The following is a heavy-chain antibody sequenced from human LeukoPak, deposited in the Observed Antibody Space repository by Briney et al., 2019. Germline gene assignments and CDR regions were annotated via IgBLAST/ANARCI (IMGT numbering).Heavy chain of an antibody. CDR2: IRYDGSNK. Sequence: PGGSLRLSCAASGFTFSSYGMRWVRQAPGKGLEWVAFIRYDGSNKYYADSVKGRFTISRDNSKNTLYLQMNSLRAEDTAVYYCAKKSSSSWPFDYWGQGTLVTVSS. J-gene: IGHJ4*02. D-gene: IGHD6-13*01. CDR1: GFTFSSYG. V-gene: IGHV3-30*02. CDR3: AKKSSSSWPFDY.